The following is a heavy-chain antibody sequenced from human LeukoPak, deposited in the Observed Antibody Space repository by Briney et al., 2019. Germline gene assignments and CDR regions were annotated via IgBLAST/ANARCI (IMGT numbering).Heavy chain of an antibody. V-gene: IGHV3-23*01. D-gene: IGHD3-10*01. CDR1: GFTFSSYA. J-gene: IGHJ4*02. CDR3: AKCPYYGSGSYLFFDY. Sequence: GGSLRLSCAASGFTFSSYAMSWVRQAPGKGLEWVSAISGSGGSTYYADSVKGRFTISRDNSKNTLYLQMNSLRAEDTAVYYCAKCPYYGSGSYLFFDYWGQGTLVTVSS. CDR2: ISGSGGST.